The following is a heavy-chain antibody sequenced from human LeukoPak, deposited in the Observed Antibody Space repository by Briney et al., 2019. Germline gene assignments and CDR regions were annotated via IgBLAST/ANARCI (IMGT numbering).Heavy chain of an antibody. D-gene: IGHD7-27*01. CDR3: ARDHNWGPDY. V-gene: IGHV1-2*02. Sequence: ASVKVSCKALGYTFTDHYFHWLRQAPGQGLEWMGWIHPGRGDTNYAQKFQGRVSLTRDTSIGTAYMELSRLTSDDTAVYYRARDHNWGPDYWGQGTLVSVSS. CDR2: IHPGRGDT. J-gene: IGHJ4*02. CDR1: GYTFTDHY.